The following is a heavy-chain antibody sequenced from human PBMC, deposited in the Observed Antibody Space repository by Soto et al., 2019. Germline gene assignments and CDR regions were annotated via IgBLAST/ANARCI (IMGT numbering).Heavy chain of an antibody. CDR1: GGSINSGGYY. D-gene: IGHD1-1*01. V-gene: IGHV4-31*03. J-gene: IGHJ4*02. Sequence: SETLSLTCTVSGGSINSGGYYWNWIRQHPGKDLEWIGYIYYDGSTYYNPSLQTRINISADTSKNQFSLKLSSVTAADTAVYYCASFSHWTNPFVYWGQGTLVTVSS. CDR2: IYYDGST. CDR3: ASFSHWTNPFVY.